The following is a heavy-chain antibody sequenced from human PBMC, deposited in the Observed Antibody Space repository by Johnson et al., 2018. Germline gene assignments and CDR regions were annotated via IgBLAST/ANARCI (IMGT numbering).Heavy chain of an antibody. V-gene: IGHV3-23*04. CDR3: ARLYNWNEGVDY. Sequence: VQLVESGGGLVQPGGSLRLSCAASGFTFNSHDLHWVCQATGKSLEWGSGISGSGGSTSYADSVKGRFTISRDNSKNTLYVQMNSLRAEDTAVYYCARLYNWNEGVDYWGQGTLVTVPS. CDR2: ISGSGGST. D-gene: IGHD1-20*01. J-gene: IGHJ4*02. CDR1: GFTFNSHD.